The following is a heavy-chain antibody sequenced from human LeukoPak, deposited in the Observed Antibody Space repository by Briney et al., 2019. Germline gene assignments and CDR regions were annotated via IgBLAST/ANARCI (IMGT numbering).Heavy chain of an antibody. CDR2: IYYAGST. V-gene: IGHV4-59*01. J-gene: IGHJ4*02. CDR1: GGSINRYY. Sequence: SETLSLTCTVSGGSINRYYWSWIRQPPGKGLEWIGYIYYAGSTNYNPSLKSRITISVDTSKNQFSLKLSSVTAADTAVYYCARGYSSSWYPEGSFDYWGQGTLVTVSS. CDR3: ARGYSSSWYPEGSFDY. D-gene: IGHD6-13*01.